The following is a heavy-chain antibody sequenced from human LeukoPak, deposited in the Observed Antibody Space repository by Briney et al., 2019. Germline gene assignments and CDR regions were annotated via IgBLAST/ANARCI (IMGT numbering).Heavy chain of an antibody. CDR3: ARTSRSWYGHYYMDV. CDR1: GGSISSSSYY. Sequence: SETLSLTCTVSGGSISSSSYYWGWIRQPPGKGLEWIGSIYYSGSTYYNPSLKSRVTISVDTSKNQFSLKLSSVTAADTAVYCCARTSRSWYGHYYMDVWGKGTTVTISS. D-gene: IGHD6-13*01. J-gene: IGHJ6*03. V-gene: IGHV4-39*01. CDR2: IYYSGST.